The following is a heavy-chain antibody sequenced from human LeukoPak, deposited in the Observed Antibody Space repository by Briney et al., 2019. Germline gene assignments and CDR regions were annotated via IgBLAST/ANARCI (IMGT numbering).Heavy chain of an antibody. Sequence: GGSLRLSCAASGFTLSNYSMNWVRQAPGKGLEWVSTLSSSSSYRYYADSVKGRFTISRDNAKNSLYLQMNSLRAEDTAVYYCARALRDSSGYYVWDQWGQGTLVTVSS. J-gene: IGHJ4*02. CDR1: GFTLSNYS. CDR2: LSSSSSYR. CDR3: ARALRDSSGYYVWDQ. V-gene: IGHV3-21*01. D-gene: IGHD3-22*01.